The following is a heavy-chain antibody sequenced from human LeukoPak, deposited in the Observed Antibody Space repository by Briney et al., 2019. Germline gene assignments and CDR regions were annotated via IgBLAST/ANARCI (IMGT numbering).Heavy chain of an antibody. J-gene: IGHJ4*02. D-gene: IGHD6-19*01. CDR3: ARVGRRSQWLVPEYDY. Sequence: ASVKVSCKASGYTFTSYGISWVRQAPGQGLEWMGWISAYNGNTNYAQKLQGRVTMTTDTSSSTAYMEPRSLRSDDTAVYYCARVGRRSQWLVPEYDYWGQGTLVTVSS. V-gene: IGHV1-18*01. CDR1: GYTFTSYG. CDR2: ISAYNGNT.